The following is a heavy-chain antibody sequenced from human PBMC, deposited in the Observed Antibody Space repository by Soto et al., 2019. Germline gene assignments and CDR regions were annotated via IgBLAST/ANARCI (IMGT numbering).Heavy chain of an antibody. V-gene: IGHV3-33*01. D-gene: IGHD1-1*01. CDR3: ARDLRWNDKESTYYYYYYGMDV. Sequence: GGSLRLSCAASGFTFSSYGMHWVRQAPGKGLEWVAVIWYDGSNKYYADSVKGQFTISRDNSKNTLNLQMNSLRAEDTAVYYWARDLRWNDKESTYYYYYYGMDVWGQGTTVTVSS. J-gene: IGHJ6*02. CDR2: IWYDGSNK. CDR1: GFTFSSYG.